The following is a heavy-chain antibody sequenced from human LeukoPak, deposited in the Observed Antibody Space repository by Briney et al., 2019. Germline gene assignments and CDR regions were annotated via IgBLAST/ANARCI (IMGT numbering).Heavy chain of an antibody. Sequence: SETLSLTCAVYGGSFSGYYWSWIRQPPGKGLEWIGEINQSGSTNYNPSLKSRVTISVDTSKNQFSLKLSSVTAADTAVYYCARTSIMITFGGVIVPYYFDYWGQGTLVTVSS. V-gene: IGHV4-34*01. CDR3: ARTSIMITFGGVIVPYYFDY. CDR2: INQSGST. CDR1: GGSFSGYY. J-gene: IGHJ4*02. D-gene: IGHD3-16*02.